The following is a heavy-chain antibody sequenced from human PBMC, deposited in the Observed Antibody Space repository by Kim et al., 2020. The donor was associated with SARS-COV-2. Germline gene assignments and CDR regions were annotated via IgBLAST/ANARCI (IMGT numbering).Heavy chain of an antibody. Sequence: GESLQISCKGSGYSFTSYWIGWVRQMPGKGLEWMGIIYPGDSDTRYSPSFQGQVTISADKSISTAYLQWSSLKASDTAMYYCARLDLAETYPPSYGLDYWGQGTLVTVSS. D-gene: IGHD5-18*01. CDR3: ARLDLAETYPPSYGLDY. CDR2: IYPGDSDT. J-gene: IGHJ4*02. V-gene: IGHV5-51*01. CDR1: GYSFTSYW.